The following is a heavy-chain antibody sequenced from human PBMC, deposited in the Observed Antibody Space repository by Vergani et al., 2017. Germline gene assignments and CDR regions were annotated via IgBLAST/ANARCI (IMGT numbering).Heavy chain of an antibody. CDR3: ARLRGSGGFFPSSYFYGMDV. Sequence: QVQLQESGPGLVKPSETLTLTCDVSDSSIMTNPYWGWFRQSPGKGLEWIGCIHHSGDTHYNSSLKSRVSISLVSSSKFSLSLTFVTAADTAIYYCARLRGSGGFFPSSYFYGMDVWGHGTTVTVSS. D-gene: IGHD3-10*01. V-gene: IGHV4-38-2*01. J-gene: IGHJ6*02. CDR2: IHHSGDT. CDR1: DSSIMTNPY.